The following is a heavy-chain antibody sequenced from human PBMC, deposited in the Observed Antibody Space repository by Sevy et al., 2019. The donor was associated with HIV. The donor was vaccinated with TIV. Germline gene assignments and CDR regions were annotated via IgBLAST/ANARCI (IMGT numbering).Heavy chain of an antibody. CDR2: ISSNGGST. CDR1: GFSFSSYA. J-gene: IGHJ4*02. Sequence: GGSLRLSCAASGFSFSSYALHWVRQAPGKGLEYVSAISSNGGSTYYADSVKGRFTISRDNSKNTLYLQMGSLRAEDVGVYFGAREGVGGYSYSLDYWGQGTLVTVSS. V-gene: IGHV3-64*02. CDR3: AREGVGGYSYSLDY. D-gene: IGHD5-18*01.